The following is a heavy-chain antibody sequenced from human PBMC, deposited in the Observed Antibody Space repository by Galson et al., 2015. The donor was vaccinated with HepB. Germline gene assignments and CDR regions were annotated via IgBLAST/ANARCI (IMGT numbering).Heavy chain of an antibody. J-gene: IGHJ3*02. CDR1: GYDFSDYW. CDR3: ASVVTAVNAFDI. Sequence: QSGAEVKKPGESLKIICQGSGYDFSDYWIGWVRQKPGKGLEWMGIIYPGDSDTRYSPSFQGQVTISADKSIATASLQWSGLKASDTAIYYCASVVTAVNAFDIWGQGTMVTVSS. CDR2: IYPGDSDT. D-gene: IGHD2-21*02. V-gene: IGHV5-51*01.